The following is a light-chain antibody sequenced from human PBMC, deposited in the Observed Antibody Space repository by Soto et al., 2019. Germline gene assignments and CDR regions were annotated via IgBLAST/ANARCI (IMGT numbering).Light chain of an antibody. V-gene: IGKV3-11*01. J-gene: IGKJ3*01. Sequence: EIVLTQSPATLSLSPGERATLSCRASQSVSTYLAWYQQKPGQAPRLLIYVASNRATGIPARFSGSGSGTDFTLTISNLDPEDFAVYYCQQRSNWPRTFGPGTKVDIK. CDR2: VAS. CDR1: QSVSTY. CDR3: QQRSNWPRT.